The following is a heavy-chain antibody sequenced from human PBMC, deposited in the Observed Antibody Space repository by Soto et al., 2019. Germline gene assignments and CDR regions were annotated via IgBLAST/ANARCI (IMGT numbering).Heavy chain of an antibody. J-gene: IGHJ4*02. CDR2: MYNSERT. CDR1: GVSISGYY. CDR3: EREPLANSYFEL. D-gene: IGHD1-1*01. Sequence: WDPLSLTSTVSGVSISGYYWSWIRHPAGKGLEWIGRMYNSERTNYNPSLKSRVTMSMDTSKNQFSLKLTSVTAADTAVYFCEREPLANSYFELWGQGTLVTVSS. V-gene: IGHV4-4*07.